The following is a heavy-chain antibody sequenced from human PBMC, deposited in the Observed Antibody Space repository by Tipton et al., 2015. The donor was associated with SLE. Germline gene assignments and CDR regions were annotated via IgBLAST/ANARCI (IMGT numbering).Heavy chain of an antibody. CDR2: IFYTGST. CDR1: GGSISSGDYF. D-gene: IGHD2-21*01. V-gene: IGHV4-31*03. Sequence: TLSLTCTVSGGSISSGDYFWSWIRQHPGKGLEWIGYIFYTGSTYYNPSLKSRLTISVDTSKHEFSLALSSVTAADTAMYFCARERDCGSDCFGSYYYYMDVWGKGTTVIVSS. J-gene: IGHJ6*03. CDR3: ARERDCGSDCFGSYYYYMDV.